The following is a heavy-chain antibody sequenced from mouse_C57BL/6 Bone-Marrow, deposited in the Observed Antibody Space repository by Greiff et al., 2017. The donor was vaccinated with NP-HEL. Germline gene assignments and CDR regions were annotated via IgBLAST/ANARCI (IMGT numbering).Heavy chain of an antibody. D-gene: IGHD1-1*01. CDR2: IYPRSGNT. Sequence: QVQLQQSGAELARPGASVKLSCKASGYTFTSYGISWVKQRTGQGLEWIGEIYPRSGNTYYNEKFKSKATLTVDTSSSTAYMQLSSLTSEDSAVYYCASRGYGSSYRYFDYWGQGTTLTVSS. J-gene: IGHJ2*01. CDR3: ASRGYGSSYRYFDY. V-gene: IGHV1-81*01. CDR1: GYTFTSYG.